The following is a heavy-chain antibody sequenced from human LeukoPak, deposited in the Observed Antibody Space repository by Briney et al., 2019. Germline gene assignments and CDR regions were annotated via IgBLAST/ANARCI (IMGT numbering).Heavy chain of an antibody. CDR3: GRGTYGSGTYYNAAFDI. V-gene: IGHV4-31*03. Sequence: SQTLSLTCTLSVGSISGGGYYWSWSRQHPGEGLEWIGYIHYSGSASYNPSLTNRGIISIDTSEIQSSLRLSSVTAADTAVYYGGRGTYGSGTYYNAAFDIWGRGTMVTVSS. CDR2: IHYSGSA. D-gene: IGHD3-10*01. CDR1: VGSISGGGYY. J-gene: IGHJ3*02.